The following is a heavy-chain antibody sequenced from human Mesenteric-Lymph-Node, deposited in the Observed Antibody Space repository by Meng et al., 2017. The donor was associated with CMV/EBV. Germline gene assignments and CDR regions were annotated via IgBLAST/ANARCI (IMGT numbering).Heavy chain of an antibody. D-gene: IGHD2-2*02. CDR2: ISSSGSTI. CDR3: ATYCSSSSCYRGGEFDY. CDR1: GFTFSDYY. V-gene: IGHV3-11*01. Sequence: GESLKISCAVSGFTFSDYYMSWIRQAPGKGLEWVSYISSSGSTIYYADSVKGRFTISRDNANNPLYLQMNSLRAEDTAVYYCATYCSSSSCYRGGEFDYWGQGTLVTVSS. J-gene: IGHJ4*02.